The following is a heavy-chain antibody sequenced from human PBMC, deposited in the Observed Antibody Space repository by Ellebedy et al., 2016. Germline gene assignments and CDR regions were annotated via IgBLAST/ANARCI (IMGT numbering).Heavy chain of an antibody. CDR3: ARVAVAASLHIWKAFDI. CDR2: IKQDGSEK. J-gene: IGHJ3*02. V-gene: IGHV3-7*03. CDR1: GFTFSSYW. D-gene: IGHD6-19*01. Sequence: GESLKISCAASGFTFSSYWMSWVRQAPGKGLEWVANIKQDGSEKYYVDSVKGRFTISRDNAKNSLYLQMNSLRAEDTAVYYCARVAVAASLHIWKAFDIWGQGTMVTVSS.